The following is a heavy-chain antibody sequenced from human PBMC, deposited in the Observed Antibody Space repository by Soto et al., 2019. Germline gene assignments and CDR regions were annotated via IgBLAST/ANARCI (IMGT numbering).Heavy chain of an antibody. CDR1: GFTFSSYS. CDR2: ISSSSSYI. D-gene: IGHD2-2*01. J-gene: IGHJ6*02. V-gene: IGHV3-21*01. Sequence: VGSLRLSCAASGFTFSSYSMNWVRQAPGKGLEWVSSISSSSSYIYYADSVKGRFTISRDNAKNSLYLQMNSPRAEDTAVYYCARDLIVVVPATNNYYYYGMDVWGQGTTVTVSS. CDR3: ARDLIVVVPATNNYYYYGMDV.